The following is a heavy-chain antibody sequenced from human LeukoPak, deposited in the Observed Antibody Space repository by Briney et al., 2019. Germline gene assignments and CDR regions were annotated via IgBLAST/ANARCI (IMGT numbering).Heavy chain of an antibody. CDR3: ARAGVLRFLEWLDV. CDR1: GFTFSSYA. D-gene: IGHD3-3*01. J-gene: IGHJ6*04. V-gene: IGHV3-23*01. CDR2: ISGSGGST. Sequence: GGSLRLSCAASGFTFSSYAMSWVRQAPGKGLEWVSAISGSGGSTYYADSVKGRFTISRDNAKNTLYLQMNSLRAEDTAVYYCARAGVLRFLEWLDVWGKGTTVTVSS.